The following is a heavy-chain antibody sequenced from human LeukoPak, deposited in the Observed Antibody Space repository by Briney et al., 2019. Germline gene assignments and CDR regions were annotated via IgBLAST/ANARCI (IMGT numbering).Heavy chain of an antibody. CDR2: IIPIFGTA. CDR1: GGTFSSYA. D-gene: IGHD3-22*01. CDR3: ARGKYYDSIYAFDI. J-gene: IGHJ3*02. Sequence: SVKVSCKASGGTFSSYAISWVRQAPGQGLEWMGGIIPIFGTANYAQKFQGRVTITADESTSTAYMELSSLRSEDTAVYYCARGKYYDSIYAFDIWGQGTMVTVSS. V-gene: IGHV1-69*13.